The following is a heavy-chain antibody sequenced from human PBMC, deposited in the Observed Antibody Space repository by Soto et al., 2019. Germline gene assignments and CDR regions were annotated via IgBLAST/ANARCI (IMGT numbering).Heavy chain of an antibody. D-gene: IGHD3-10*01. Sequence: QVQLVQSGAEMKKPGSSVKVSCQSSGGTFNTYAMNWVRQAPGQGPEWMGDISPMFGAANYAPKFQRRVTITADESTGTSYMPLSSLTSADTSREFCAREVQVHTPAFVYWGQGTLVTVSS. V-gene: IGHV1-69*19. J-gene: IGHJ4*02. CDR3: AREVQVHTPAFVY. CDR1: GGTFNTYA. CDR2: ISPMFGAA.